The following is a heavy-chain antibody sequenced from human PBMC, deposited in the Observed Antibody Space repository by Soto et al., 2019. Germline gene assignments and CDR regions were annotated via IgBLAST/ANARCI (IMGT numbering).Heavy chain of an antibody. J-gene: IGHJ1*01. CDR1: GYTFTSYA. CDR3: ARGYGYSSGWYVY. V-gene: IGHV1-3*01. D-gene: IGHD6-19*01. CDR2: INAGNGNT. Sequence: ASVQVSCKATGYTFTSYAMHWVRQAPGRRLEWMGWINAGNGNTKYSQKFQGRVTITRDTSASTAYMELSSLRSEDTAVYYCARGYGYSSGWYVYWGQGTLVPVSS.